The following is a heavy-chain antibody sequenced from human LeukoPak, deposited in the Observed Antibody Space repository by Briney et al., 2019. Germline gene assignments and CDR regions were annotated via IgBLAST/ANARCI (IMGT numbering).Heavy chain of an antibody. CDR2: ISSSSSYI. CDR1: GFTFSSYS. Sequence: PGGSLRLSCAASGFTFSSYSMNWVRQAPGKGLEWVSSISSSSSYIYYADSVKGRSTISRDNAKNSLYLQMNSLRAEDTAVYYCARGYSSSSSGVGYWGQGTLVTVSS. V-gene: IGHV3-21*01. J-gene: IGHJ4*02. D-gene: IGHD6-6*01. CDR3: ARGYSSSSSGVGY.